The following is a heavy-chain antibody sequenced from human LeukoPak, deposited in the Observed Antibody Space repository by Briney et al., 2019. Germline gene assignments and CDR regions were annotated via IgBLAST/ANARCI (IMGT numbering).Heavy chain of an antibody. V-gene: IGHV4-34*01. CDR3: ARVQTRVRFGGVIVIKAYFDY. CDR2: INHSGST. Sequence: SETLSLTCAVYGGSFSGYYWSWIRQPPGKGLEWIGEINHSGSTNYNPSLKSRVTISVDTSKNQFSLKLSSVTAADTAVYYCARVQTRVRFGGVIVIKAYFDYWGQGTLVTASS. D-gene: IGHD3-16*02. CDR1: GGSFSGYY. J-gene: IGHJ4*02.